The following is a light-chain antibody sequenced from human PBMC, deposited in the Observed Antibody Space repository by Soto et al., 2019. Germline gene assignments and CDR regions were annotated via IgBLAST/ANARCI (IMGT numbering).Light chain of an antibody. CDR3: RQRYNWPLT. V-gene: IGKV3-11*01. Sequence: IVLTQSPATLSLSPGERATLSCKPSQSISNSLGWFQQKPGQAPRLLIDDASNRATGIPGRFSGSGYGSGFTLTISSLEPEDFGVYYCRQRYNWPLTFGGGTKVDIK. CDR1: QSISNS. CDR2: DAS. J-gene: IGKJ4*01.